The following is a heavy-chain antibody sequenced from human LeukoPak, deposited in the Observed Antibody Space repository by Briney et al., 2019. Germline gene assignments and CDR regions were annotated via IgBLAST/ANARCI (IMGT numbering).Heavy chain of an antibody. CDR3: ARTRAGSFDY. Sequence: SETLSLTCAVYGGSFSGYHWSWIRQPPGKGLEWIGEINYSGSTNYNPSLKSRITISVDTSKNQFSLKLNSVTAADTAVYYCARTRAGSFDYWGQGTLVTVSS. V-gene: IGHV4-34*01. D-gene: IGHD5-24*01. J-gene: IGHJ4*02. CDR2: INYSGST. CDR1: GGSFSGYH.